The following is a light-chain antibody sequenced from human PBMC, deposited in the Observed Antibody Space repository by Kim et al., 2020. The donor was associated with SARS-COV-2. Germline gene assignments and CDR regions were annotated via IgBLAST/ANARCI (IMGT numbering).Light chain of an antibody. J-gene: IGLJ2*01. CDR1: RLADTS. Sequence: VSVSPGQTASITCSGVRLADTSACWYQQKPGQSPVLLIYQDYRRPSGIPDRFSGSNSGNTATLTISGTPPMDEADYYCQAWDTSVVFGGGTQLTVL. CDR3: QAWDTSVV. V-gene: IGLV3-1*01. CDR2: QDY.